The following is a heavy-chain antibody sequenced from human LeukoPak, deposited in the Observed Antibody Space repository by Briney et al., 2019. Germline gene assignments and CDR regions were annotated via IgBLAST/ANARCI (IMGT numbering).Heavy chain of an antibody. CDR1: GFTFSSYD. Sequence: PGGSLRLSCAASGFTFSSYDMNWVRQAPGKGLEWVSYISSSGSTIYYADSVKGRFTISRDNAKNPLYLQMNSLRAEDTAVYYCARARYSSSWTGWFDPWGQGTLVTVSS. V-gene: IGHV3-48*03. CDR3: ARARYSSSWTGWFDP. J-gene: IGHJ5*02. CDR2: ISSSGSTI. D-gene: IGHD6-13*01.